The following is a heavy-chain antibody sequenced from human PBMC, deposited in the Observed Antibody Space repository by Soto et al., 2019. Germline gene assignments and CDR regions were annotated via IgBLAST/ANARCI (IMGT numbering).Heavy chain of an antibody. CDR2: MTPNSGNT. J-gene: IGHJ4*02. Sequence: QVQLVQSGAEVKKPGASVKVSCKASGYTFTSYDINWVRQATGQGLEWVGWMTPNSGNTGFVQKFQGRVTMTRDISISTAYMELSSLRSEDTAIYYCARNYYGSGTFDYWGQGSLVTVSS. CDR3: ARNYYGSGTFDY. D-gene: IGHD3-10*01. V-gene: IGHV1-8*01. CDR1: GYTFTSYD.